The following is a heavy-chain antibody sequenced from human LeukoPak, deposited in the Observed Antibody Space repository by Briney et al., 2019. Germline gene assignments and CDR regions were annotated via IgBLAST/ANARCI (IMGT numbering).Heavy chain of an antibody. CDR1: GFTFSSYA. Sequence: GGSLRLSCAASGFTFSSYAMSWVRQAPGKGLEWVSAISGSGGSTYYADSVKGRFTISRDNSKNTLYLQMNSLRAEDTAVYYCAKDRSSSWYSAAPYYFGYWGQGTLVTVSS. CDR2: ISGSGGST. CDR3: AKDRSSSWYSAAPYYFGY. D-gene: IGHD6-13*01. V-gene: IGHV3-23*01. J-gene: IGHJ4*02.